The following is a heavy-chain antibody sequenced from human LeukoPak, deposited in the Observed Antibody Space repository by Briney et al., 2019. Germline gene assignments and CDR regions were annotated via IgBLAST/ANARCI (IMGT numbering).Heavy chain of an antibody. V-gene: IGHV4-4*09. CDR1: GASNNSYY. CDR2: THPSGNT. Sequence: SETLSLTCTVSGASNNSYYWSWIRQPPGKGLEWIGYTHPSGNTNYSPSLKSRVTISMDTSTNQFSLKLKSVTAADTAVYFCARKAPKKGWFDPWGQGALVTVSS. J-gene: IGHJ5*02. CDR3: ARKAPKKGWFDP.